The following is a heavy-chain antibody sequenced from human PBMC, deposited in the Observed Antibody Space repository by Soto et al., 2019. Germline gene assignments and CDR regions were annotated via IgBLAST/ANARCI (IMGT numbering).Heavy chain of an antibody. Sequence: PGESLTISCTCSGHTFTPYWIGWVRQMPGKGLEWMGIIHPGDSDTTYSPSFRGHVTISVTKSITTVFLQWSSLRASDTAMYYCARQIYDSDTGPNFQYYFDSWGQGTPVTVSS. CDR1: GHTFTPYW. D-gene: IGHD3-22*01. CDR2: IHPGDSDT. CDR3: ARQIYDSDTGPNFQYYFDS. J-gene: IGHJ4*02. V-gene: IGHV5-51*01.